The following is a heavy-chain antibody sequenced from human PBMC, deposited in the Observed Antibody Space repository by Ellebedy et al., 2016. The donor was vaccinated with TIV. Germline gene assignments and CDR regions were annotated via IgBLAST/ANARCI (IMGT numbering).Heavy chain of an antibody. J-gene: IGHJ1*01. Sequence: PGGSLRLSCAASGFTLSDFGMTWVRQAPGKGLEWVSHVNSGEAKSYADSVKGRFTISRDNAKNSLYLQMNSLRAEDTAVYYCAISTVMIHFQHWGQGTLVTVSS. CDR1: GFTLSDFG. D-gene: IGHD3-16*01. V-gene: IGHV3-69-1*01. CDR2: VNSGEAK. CDR3: AISTVMIHFQH.